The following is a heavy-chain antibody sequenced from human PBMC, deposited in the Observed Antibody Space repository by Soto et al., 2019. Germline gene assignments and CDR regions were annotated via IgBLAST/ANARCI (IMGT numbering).Heavy chain of an antibody. CDR3: ARVMKQQTSYYMDV. Sequence: QVQLQESGPGLVKPSQTLSLTCTVSGGSISSGGYYWSWIRQHPGKGLEWIGYIYYSGSTYYNPSLKSRVTISVDTSKNQFSLKLSSVTAADTAVYYCARVMKQQTSYYMDVWGKGTTVTVSS. CDR1: GGSISSGGYY. D-gene: IGHD6-13*01. V-gene: IGHV4-31*03. J-gene: IGHJ6*03. CDR2: IYYSGST.